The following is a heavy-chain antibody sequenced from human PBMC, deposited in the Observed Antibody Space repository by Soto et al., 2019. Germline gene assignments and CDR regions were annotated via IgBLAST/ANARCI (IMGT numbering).Heavy chain of an antibody. J-gene: IGHJ1*01. CDR3: ARGSQYNYGALAYFDH. Sequence: QVKLVESGGGVVHPGGSLRLACAASGFGFDAYGIHWVRRAPGKGLEWVAVITYDGSHQYYRDSVKGLFTISRDNVRKTMFLQMDNQQPEETAIYFCARGSQYNYGALAYFDHWGQGTLVTVSS. CDR2: ITYDGSHQ. V-gene: IGHV3-30*03. D-gene: IGHD4-17*01. CDR1: GFGFDAYG.